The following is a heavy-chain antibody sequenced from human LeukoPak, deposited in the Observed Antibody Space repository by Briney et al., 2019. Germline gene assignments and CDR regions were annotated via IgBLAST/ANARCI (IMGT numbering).Heavy chain of an antibody. CDR2: ISSSSNTI. J-gene: IGHJ4*02. CDR3: ARGFEAAAGTGDY. CDR1: GFTFSNFG. D-gene: IGHD6-13*01. V-gene: IGHV3-48*04. Sequence: PGGSLRLSCAASGFTFSNFGMNWVRQAPGKGLEWISYISSSSNTIYYADSVKGRFTISRDNAKNSLYLQMNSLRAEDTAVYYCARGFEAAAGTGDYWGQGTLVTVS.